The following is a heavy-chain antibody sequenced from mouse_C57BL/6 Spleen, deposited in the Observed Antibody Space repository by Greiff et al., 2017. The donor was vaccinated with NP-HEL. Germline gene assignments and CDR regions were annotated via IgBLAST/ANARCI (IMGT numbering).Heavy chain of an antibody. CDR1: GYTFTSYW. Sequence: QVQLQQPGAELVMPGASVKLSCKASGYTFTSYWMHWVKQRPGQGLEWIGEIDPSDSYTNYNQKFKGKSTLTVDKSSSTAYMQLSSLTSEDSAVYYCARLGDYDDYAMDYWGQGTSVTVSS. J-gene: IGHJ4*01. V-gene: IGHV1-69*01. CDR2: IDPSDSYT. CDR3: ARLGDYDDYAMDY. D-gene: IGHD2-4*01.